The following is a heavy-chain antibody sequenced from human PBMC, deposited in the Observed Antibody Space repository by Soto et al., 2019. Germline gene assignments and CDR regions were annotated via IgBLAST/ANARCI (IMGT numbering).Heavy chain of an antibody. CDR1: GGTFSSYA. D-gene: IGHD3-22*01. V-gene: IGHV1-69*01. CDR2: IIPIFGTA. J-gene: IGHJ4*02. Sequence: QVQLVQSGAEVKKPGSSVKVSCKASGGTFSSYAISWVRQAPGQGLEWMGGIIPIFGTANYAQKFQGRVTITADESTSTAYMELSSLRSEDTAVYYCAAPYDSSGYYSRDFDYCGQGTLVTVSS. CDR3: AAPYDSSGYYSRDFDY.